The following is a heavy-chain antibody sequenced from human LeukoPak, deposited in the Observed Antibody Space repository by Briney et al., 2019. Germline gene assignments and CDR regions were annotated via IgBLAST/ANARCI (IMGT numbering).Heavy chain of an antibody. D-gene: IGHD3-10*01. CDR1: GGSFSGYY. V-gene: IGHV4-34*01. CDR3: ARARAGSYYKRSWFDP. J-gene: IGHJ5*02. Sequence: SETLSLTCAVYGGSFSGYYWSWIRQPPGKGLEWIGEINHSGSTNYNPSLKSRVTISVDTSKDQFSLKLSSVTAADTAVYYCARARAGSYYKRSWFDPWGKGTLVTVSS. CDR2: INHSGST.